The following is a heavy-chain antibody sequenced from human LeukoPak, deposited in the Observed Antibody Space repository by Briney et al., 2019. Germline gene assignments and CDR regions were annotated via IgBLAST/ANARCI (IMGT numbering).Heavy chain of an antibody. V-gene: IGHV4-61*01. D-gene: IGHD3-22*01. CDR2: IYYSGST. CDR3: AKIPRTYYYDSSG. J-gene: IGHJ4*02. Sequence: SETLSLTCTVSGGSVSSGSYYWTWIRQPPGKGLEWIGYIYYSGSTNYNPSLKSRVTISVDTSKNQFSLKLSSVTAADAALYYCAKIPRTYYYDSSGWGQGTLVTVSS. CDR1: GGSVSSGSYY.